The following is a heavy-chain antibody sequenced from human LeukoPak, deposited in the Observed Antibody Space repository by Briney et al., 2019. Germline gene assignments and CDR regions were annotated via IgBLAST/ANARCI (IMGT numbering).Heavy chain of an antibody. CDR1: GGSISSYY. CDR3: ARRKAKTPNYFDY. J-gene: IGHJ4*02. V-gene: IGHV4-59*08. Sequence: SETLSLTCTVSGGSISSYYWSWIRQPPGKGLEWIGYISSSASTNYNPSLKSRVTISLDTSKNQFSLKLTSVTAADTAMYYCARRKAKTPNYFDYWGQGALVTVSS. CDR2: ISSSAST.